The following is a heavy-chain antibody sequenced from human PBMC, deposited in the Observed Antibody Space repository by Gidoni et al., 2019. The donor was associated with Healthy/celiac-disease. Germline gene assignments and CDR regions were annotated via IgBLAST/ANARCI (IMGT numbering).Heavy chain of an antibody. Sequence: QVQLQESGPGLVKPSETLSLTCTVSGGSISSSYWSWIRQPPGKGLEWIGYIYYSGSTNYNPSLKSRVTISVDTSKNQFSLKLSSVTAADTAVYYCARGGAYYYDSSGYYHGAGSPGYYYYYGMDVWGQGTTVTVSS. J-gene: IGHJ6*02. V-gene: IGHV4-59*01. D-gene: IGHD3-22*01. CDR2: IYYSGST. CDR3: ARGGAYYYDSSGYYHGAGSPGYYYYYGMDV. CDR1: GGSISSSY.